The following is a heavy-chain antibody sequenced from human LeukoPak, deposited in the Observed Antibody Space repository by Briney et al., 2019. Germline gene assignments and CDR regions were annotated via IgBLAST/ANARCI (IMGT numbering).Heavy chain of an antibody. V-gene: IGHV4-4*02. J-gene: IGHJ3*02. D-gene: IGHD4-23*01. CDR2: IYYSGSI. CDR1: GGSINSSNW. Sequence: SGTLSLTCAVSGGSINSSNWWSWVRQPPGKGLEWIGNIYYSGSIYYNPSLKSRVTISVDTSKNQFSLKLTSVTAADTAVYYCARRARNSDALDIWGQGTMVTVSS. CDR3: ARRARNSDALDI.